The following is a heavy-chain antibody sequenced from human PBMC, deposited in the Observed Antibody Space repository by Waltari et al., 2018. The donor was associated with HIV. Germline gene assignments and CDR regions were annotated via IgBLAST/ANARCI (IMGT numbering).Heavy chain of an antibody. CDR1: GYTFTSYD. CDR3: ARTSGYNFDWARKLSAD. D-gene: IGHD3-9*01. CDR2: MNPSSVNT. V-gene: IGHV1-8*01. J-gene: IGHJ4*02. Sequence: QVQLVQSGAEVKKPGASVKVSCKASGYTFTSYDINWVRQATGQGREWRGWMNPSSVNTGYAQNLQGRRTMTRNTPRSTAYMELSSPSSEDTAVYYCARTSGYNFDWARKLSADWGQGTLGTVS.